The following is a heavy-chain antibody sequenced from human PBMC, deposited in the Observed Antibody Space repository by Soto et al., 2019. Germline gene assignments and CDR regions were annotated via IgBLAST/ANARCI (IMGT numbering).Heavy chain of an antibody. Sequence: TGGSLRLSCAASGFTFSSYAMHWVRQAPGKGLEWVAVISYDGSNKYYADSVKGRFTISRDNSKNTLYLQMNSLRAEDTAVYYCARARGPRRMATTPFDYWGQGTLVTVSS. D-gene: IGHD5-12*01. CDR1: GFTFSSYA. J-gene: IGHJ4*02. CDR3: ARARGPRRMATTPFDY. V-gene: IGHV3-30-3*01. CDR2: ISYDGSNK.